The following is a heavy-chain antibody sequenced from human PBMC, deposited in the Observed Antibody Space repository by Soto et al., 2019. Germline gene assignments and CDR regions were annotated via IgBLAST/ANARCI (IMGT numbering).Heavy chain of an antibody. Sequence: SVKVSCKASGGTFSSYAISWVRQAPGQGLGWMGGIIPIFGTANYAQKFQGRVTITADESTSTAYMELSSLRSEDTAVYYCARGIVVVPAAADYYYYGMDVWGQGTTVTVSS. CDR3: ARGIVVVPAAADYYYYGMDV. J-gene: IGHJ6*02. V-gene: IGHV1-69*13. D-gene: IGHD2-2*01. CDR2: IIPIFGTA. CDR1: GGTFSSYA.